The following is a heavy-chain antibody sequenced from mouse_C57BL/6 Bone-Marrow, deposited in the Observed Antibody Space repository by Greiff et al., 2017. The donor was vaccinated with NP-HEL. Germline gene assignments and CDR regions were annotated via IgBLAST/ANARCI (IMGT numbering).Heavy chain of an antibody. D-gene: IGHD1-1*01. J-gene: IGHJ2*01. CDR3: TTGARAVDYFDY. CDR1: GFNIKDDY. CDR2: IDPENGDT. V-gene: IGHV14-4*01. Sequence: VHVKQSGAELVRPGASVKLSCTASGFNIKDDYMHWVKQRPEQGLEWIGWIDPENGDTEYASKFQGKATITADTSSNTAYLQLSSLTSEDTAVYYCTTGARAVDYFDYWGQGTTLTVSS.